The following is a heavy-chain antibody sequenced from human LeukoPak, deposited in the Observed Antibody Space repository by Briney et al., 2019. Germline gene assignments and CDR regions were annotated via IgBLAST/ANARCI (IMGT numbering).Heavy chain of an antibody. CDR1: GFTFSDYY. D-gene: IGHD2-2*01. Sequence: PGGPLRLSCAASGFTFSDYYMSWIRQAPGKGLEWVSYISSSGSTIYYADSVKGRFTISRDNAKNSLYLQMNSLRAEDTAVYYCARVGLSPIDAFDIWGQGTMVTVSS. CDR2: ISSSGSTI. J-gene: IGHJ3*02. V-gene: IGHV3-11*01. CDR3: ARVGLSPIDAFDI.